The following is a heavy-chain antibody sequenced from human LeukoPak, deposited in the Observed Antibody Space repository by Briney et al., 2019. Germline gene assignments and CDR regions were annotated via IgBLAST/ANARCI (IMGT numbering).Heavy chain of an antibody. D-gene: IGHD3-10*01. V-gene: IGHV3-7*01. CDR2: IKQDGSEK. CDR1: GFTFSNYW. CDR3: VRDYGG. Sequence: AGGSLRVSCVVSGFTFSNYWMSWVRQAPGKGPEWVASIKQDGSEKDYVDSVKGRFTISRGNAKNSLYLQLNSLRVEDTAVYYCVRDYGGWGQGTMVIVSS. J-gene: IGHJ3*01.